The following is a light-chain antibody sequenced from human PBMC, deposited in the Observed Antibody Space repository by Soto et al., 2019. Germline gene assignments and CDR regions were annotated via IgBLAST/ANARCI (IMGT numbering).Light chain of an antibody. CDR3: CSYAGSTTSWV. CDR1: SSDVGSYNL. CDR2: DVS. V-gene: IGLV2-23*02. J-gene: IGLJ3*02. Sequence: QSALTQPASVSGSPGQSITISCTGTSSDVGSYNLVSWYQQHADKASKLMIYDVSKRPSGISNRFSGSKSGSTASLTISGLQAEDEADYYCCSYAGSTTSWVFGGGTKLTVL.